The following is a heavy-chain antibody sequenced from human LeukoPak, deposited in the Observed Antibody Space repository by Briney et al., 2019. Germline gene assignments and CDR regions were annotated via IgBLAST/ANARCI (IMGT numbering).Heavy chain of an antibody. Sequence: PGGSLRLSCAASEFTFSSYSMNWVRQAPGKGLEWVSYITNSGNSKSYADSVKGRFTISRDNTKNSLYLQMNGLRAEDTAVYYCARESDEGFDYWGQGTLVTVSS. CDR3: ARESDEGFDY. J-gene: IGHJ4*02. V-gene: IGHV3-48*01. CDR1: EFTFSSYS. CDR2: ITNSGNSK.